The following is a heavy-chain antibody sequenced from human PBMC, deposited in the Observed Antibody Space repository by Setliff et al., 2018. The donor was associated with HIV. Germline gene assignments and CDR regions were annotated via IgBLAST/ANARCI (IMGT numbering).Heavy chain of an antibody. V-gene: IGHV4-59*11. CDR2: LYHAGGA. D-gene: IGHD1-7*01. J-gene: IGHJ6*02. Sequence: SETLSLTCNVSGVSISSHYWSWIRQPPGKSLEWIGSLYHAGGARYNSSLRSRVTIAGDTSRKLLSLTVTSVTAADTAVYYCARPVSKNYHGMDVWGPGTTVTVSS. CDR3: ARPVSKNYHGMDV. CDR1: GVSISSHY.